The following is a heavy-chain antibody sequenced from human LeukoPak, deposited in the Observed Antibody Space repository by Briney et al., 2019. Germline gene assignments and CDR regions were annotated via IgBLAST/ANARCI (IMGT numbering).Heavy chain of an antibody. CDR2: IYYSGST. CDR1: GGSINNYY. J-gene: IGHJ4*02. V-gene: IGHV4-59*12. D-gene: IGHD6-13*01. Sequence: SETLSLTCTVSGGSINNYYWTWIRQPPGKGLEWIGHIYYSGSTDHNPSLKSRVTLSVDTSKNQFSLQLNSVTPEDTAVYYCARARRGTYSSSWLNFDYWGQGTLVTVSS. CDR3: ARARRGTYSSSWLNFDY.